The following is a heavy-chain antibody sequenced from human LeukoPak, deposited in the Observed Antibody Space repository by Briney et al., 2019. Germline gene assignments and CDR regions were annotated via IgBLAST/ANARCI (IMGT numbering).Heavy chain of an antibody. CDR2: INSDGSST. D-gene: IGHD5-12*01. CDR1: GFTFSSYW. V-gene: IGHV3-74*01. Sequence: GGSLRLSCAASGFTFSSYWMHWVRQAPGKGLVWVSRINSDGSSTSYADSVKGRFTISRDNAKNTLYLQMNSLRAEDTAVYYCARELGPPGYSGYDWFDYWGQGTLVTVSS. J-gene: IGHJ4*02. CDR3: ARELGPPGYSGYDWFDY.